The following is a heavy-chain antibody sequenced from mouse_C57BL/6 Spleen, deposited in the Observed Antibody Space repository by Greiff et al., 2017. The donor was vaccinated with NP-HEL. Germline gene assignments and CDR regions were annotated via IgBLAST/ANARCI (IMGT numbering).Heavy chain of an antibody. CDR1: GYTFTDYN. CDR3: ARSPSLLRYAMDY. Sequence: VQLQQSGPELVKPGASVKMSCKASGYTFTDYNMHWVKQSHGKSLEWIGYINPNNGGTSYNQKFKGKATLTVNKSSSTAYMELRSLTSEDSAVYYCARSPSLLRYAMDYWGQGTSVTVSS. D-gene: IGHD1-2*01. CDR2: INPNNGGT. J-gene: IGHJ4*01. V-gene: IGHV1-22*01.